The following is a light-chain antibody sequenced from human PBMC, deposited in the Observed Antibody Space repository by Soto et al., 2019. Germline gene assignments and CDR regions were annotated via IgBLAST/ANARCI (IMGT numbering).Light chain of an antibody. Sequence: DIQMTQSPSSLSASVGARVTLTCQASQDISNYLNWYQQKPGKAPKLLIYDASNLETGVPSRFSGSGSGTDFTFTIISLQPEDIATYYCQQYDNLPWTFGQGTKVEIK. CDR2: DAS. CDR3: QQYDNLPWT. J-gene: IGKJ1*01. CDR1: QDISNY. V-gene: IGKV1-33*01.